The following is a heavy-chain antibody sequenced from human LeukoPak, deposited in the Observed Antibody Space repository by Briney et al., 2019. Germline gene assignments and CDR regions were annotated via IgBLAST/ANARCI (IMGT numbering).Heavy chain of an antibody. CDR3: AKDLEQWLVLGLDY. Sequence: GGSLRLSCAASGFTFSGYWMHWVRQAPGKGLEWVSRINEDASIITYADSVKGRFTISRDNSKNTLYLQMNSLRVEDMAVYYCAKDLEQWLVLGLDYWGQGTLVTVSS. CDR2: INEDASII. V-gene: IGHV3-74*01. CDR1: GFTFSGYW. D-gene: IGHD6-19*01. J-gene: IGHJ4*02.